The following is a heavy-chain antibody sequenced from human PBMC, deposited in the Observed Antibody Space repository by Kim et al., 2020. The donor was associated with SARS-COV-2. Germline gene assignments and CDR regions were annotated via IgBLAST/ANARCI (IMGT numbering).Heavy chain of an antibody. CDR3: ARAGGRFGELFSGIDY. CDR2: INHSGST. V-gene: IGHV4-34*01. CDR1: GGSFSGYY. Sequence: SETLSLTCAVYGGSFSGYYWSWIRQPPGKGLEWIWEINHSGSTNYNPSLKSRVTISVDTSKNQFSLKLSSVTAADTAVYYCARAGGRFGELFSGIDYWGQGTLVTVSS. D-gene: IGHD3-10*01. J-gene: IGHJ4*02.